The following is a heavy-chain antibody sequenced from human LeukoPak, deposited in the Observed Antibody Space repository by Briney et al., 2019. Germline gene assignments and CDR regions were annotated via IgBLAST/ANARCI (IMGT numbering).Heavy chain of an antibody. D-gene: IGHD1-26*01. CDR1: GFTFSDYY. Sequence: GGSLRLSCAASGFTFSDYYMSWIRQAPGKGLEWVSSISSSSSYIYYADSVKGRFTISRDNAKNSLYLQMNSLRAEDTAVYYCARARIGGAFDIWGQGTMVTVSS. CDR3: ARARIGGAFDI. J-gene: IGHJ3*02. CDR2: ISSSSSYI. V-gene: IGHV3-11*06.